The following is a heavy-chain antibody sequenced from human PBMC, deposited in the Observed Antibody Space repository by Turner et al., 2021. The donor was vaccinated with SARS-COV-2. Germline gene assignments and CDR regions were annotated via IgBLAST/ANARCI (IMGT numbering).Heavy chain of an antibody. D-gene: IGHD2-21*02. CDR1: GGTFSSFI. CDR3: ARPTSCGGDCYYFDL. V-gene: IGHV1-69*02. Sequence: QVQLVQSGAEVRKPGSSVKGSCRASGGTFSSFIINWVRQAPGQGLEWMGGIIPLPGIANYAQKFKGRVTVTADTSTSTVYMELSSLRSEDTAVYYCARPTSCGGDCYYFDLWGRGTLVTVSS. J-gene: IGHJ2*01. CDR2: IIPLPGIA.